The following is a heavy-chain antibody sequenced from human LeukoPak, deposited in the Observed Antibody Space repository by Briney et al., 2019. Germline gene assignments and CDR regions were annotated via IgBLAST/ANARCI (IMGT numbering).Heavy chain of an antibody. V-gene: IGHV3-30*18. CDR2: ISYDGSNK. D-gene: IGHD6-19*01. J-gene: IGHJ6*02. CDR3: AKITIAVAGYYYYGMDV. Sequence: GGSLRLSCAASGFTFSSYGMHWVRQAPGKGLEWVAVISYDGSNKYYADSVKGRFTISRDNSKNTLYLQMNSLRAEDTAVYYCAKITIAVAGYYYYGMDVWGQGTTVTVSS. CDR1: GFTFSSYG.